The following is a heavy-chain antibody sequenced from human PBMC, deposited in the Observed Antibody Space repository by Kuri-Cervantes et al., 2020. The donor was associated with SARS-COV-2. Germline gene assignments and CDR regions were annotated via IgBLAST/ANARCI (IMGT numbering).Heavy chain of an antibody. CDR2: FDPEDGET. CDR1: GYTFTSYD. Sequence: ASVKVSCKASGYTFTSYDINWVRQAPGKGLEWMGGFDPEDGETIYAQKFQGRVTMTEDTSTDTAYMELSSLRSEDTAVYYCATMGWNYVGGKNWFDPWGQGNRVNSLL. CDR3: ATMGWNYVGGKNWFDP. D-gene: IGHD1-7*01. J-gene: IGHJ5*02. V-gene: IGHV1-24*01.